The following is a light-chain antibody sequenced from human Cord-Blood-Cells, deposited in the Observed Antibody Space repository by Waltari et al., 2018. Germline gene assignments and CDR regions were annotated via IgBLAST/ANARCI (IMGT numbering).Light chain of an antibody. J-gene: IGLJ2*01. Sequence: PSTLSASVGDRVTITCTGTSSDVGSYNLVSWYQQHPGKAPKLMIYEGSKRPSGVSNRFSGSKSGNAASLTISGLQAEDEADYYCCSYAGSSTSVFGGGTKLTVL. CDR3: CSYAGSSTSV. V-gene: IGLV2-23*01. CDR1: SSDVGSYNL. CDR2: EGS.